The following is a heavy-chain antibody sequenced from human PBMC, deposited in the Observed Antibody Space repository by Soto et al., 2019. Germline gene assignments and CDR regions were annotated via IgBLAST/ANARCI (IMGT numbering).Heavy chain of an antibody. Sequence: SETLSLTCTVSGGSISSSRYYWGWIRQPPGKGLEWIGSIYYSGSTYYNPSLKSRVTISVDTSKNQFSLKLSSVTTADTAVYYCARHPGEGDERLFLWFDPWGQGTLVTVSS. V-gene: IGHV4-39*01. CDR3: ARHPGEGDERLFLWFDP. J-gene: IGHJ5*02. CDR1: GGSISSSRYY. CDR2: IYYSGST.